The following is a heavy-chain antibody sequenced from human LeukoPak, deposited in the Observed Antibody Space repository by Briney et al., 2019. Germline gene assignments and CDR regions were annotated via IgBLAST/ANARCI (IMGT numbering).Heavy chain of an antibody. J-gene: IGHJ4*02. Sequence: GGSLRLSCAASGFSFNNYAMSWVRQAPGKGLEWVSVITYSGDNTYYIDSVKGRFTVSRDNSKNTLYLQMNSLRAEDTAVYYCAKDRQPLMVRGASIFDYWGQGTLVTVSS. CDR3: AKDRQPLMVRGASIFDY. CDR1: GFSFNNYA. CDR2: ITYSGDNT. D-gene: IGHD3-10*01. V-gene: IGHV3-23*01.